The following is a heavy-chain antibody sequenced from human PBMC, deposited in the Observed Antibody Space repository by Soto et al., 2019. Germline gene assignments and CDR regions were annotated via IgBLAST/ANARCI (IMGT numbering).Heavy chain of an antibody. CDR2: INPNSGAT. V-gene: IGHV1-2*02. CDR1: GYTFTGYF. J-gene: IGHJ5*02. Sequence: QVQLLQSGAEVKKPGASVKVSCKASGYTFTGYFMHWVRQAPGEGLEWMGWINPNSGATKYAPKFQGRVTMTRDTSNRTDYLELSRLTSDDTAIYYCARGVGTTLAPLPWGQGTPVTVSS. D-gene: IGHD1-1*01. CDR3: ARGVGTTLAPLP.